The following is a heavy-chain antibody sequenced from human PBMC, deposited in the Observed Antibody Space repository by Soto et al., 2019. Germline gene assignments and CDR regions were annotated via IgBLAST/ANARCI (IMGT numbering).Heavy chain of an antibody. J-gene: IGHJ4*02. V-gene: IGHV1-69*02. CDR3: ASGLQLWPRLSY. Sequence: QVQLVQSGAEVKKPGSSVKVSCKASGGTFSSYTISWVRQAPGQGLEWMGRIIPILGIANYAQKFQGRVTIAADNSTSTAYMELSSLRSEDTAVYYCASGLQLWPRLSYWGQGTLVTVSS. CDR1: GGTFSSYT. CDR2: IIPILGIA. D-gene: IGHD5-18*01.